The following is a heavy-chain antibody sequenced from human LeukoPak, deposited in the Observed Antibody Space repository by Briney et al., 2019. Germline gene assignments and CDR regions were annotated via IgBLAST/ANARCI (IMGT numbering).Heavy chain of an antibody. V-gene: IGHV3-11*04. D-gene: IGHD5-24*01. J-gene: IGHJ4*02. Sequence: GGSLRLSCAASGFTFSDYYMSWIRQAPGKGLEWVSYIGSSGSTMYYADSVKGRFTISRDNAKNSLYLQMNSLRAEDTAIYYCARDEEMGTTHWGQGTLVTVSS. CDR2: IGSSGSTM. CDR1: GFTFSDYY. CDR3: ARDEEMGTTH.